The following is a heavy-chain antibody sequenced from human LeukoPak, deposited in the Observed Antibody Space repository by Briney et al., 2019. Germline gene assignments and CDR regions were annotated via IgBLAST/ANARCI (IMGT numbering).Heavy chain of an antibody. D-gene: IGHD4-17*01. CDR3: AADLSTVTTLYAFDI. CDR1: GFTFTSSA. V-gene: IGHV1-58*02. J-gene: IGHJ3*02. CDR2: IVVGSGNT. Sequence: HGASVTVSCKASGFTFTSSAMQWVRQARGQRLEWIGWIVVGSGNTNYAQKFQERVTITRDMSTSTAYMELSSLRSEDTAVYYCAADLSTVTTLYAFDIWGQGTMVTVSS.